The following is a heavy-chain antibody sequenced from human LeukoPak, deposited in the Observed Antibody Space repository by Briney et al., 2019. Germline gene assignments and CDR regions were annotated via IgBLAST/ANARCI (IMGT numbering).Heavy chain of an antibody. Sequence: PSETLSLTCTVSGVSINSYDWSWIRQPPSKGLEWIGNIYYSGSTNYNPSLKSQITITINTAKNQFPLKLRSVTAAATAVYYCATHPEGMDVWGQGTTVTVSS. J-gene: IGHJ6*02. V-gene: IGHV4-59*08. CDR2: IYYSGST. CDR1: GVSINSYD. CDR3: ATHPEGMDV.